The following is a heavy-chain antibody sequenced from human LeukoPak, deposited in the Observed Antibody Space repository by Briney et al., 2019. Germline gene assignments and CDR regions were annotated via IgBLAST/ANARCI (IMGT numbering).Heavy chain of an antibody. J-gene: IGHJ4*02. CDR2: IIENGGET. CDR1: GFTFSSYA. D-gene: IGHD6-13*01. Sequence: PGGSLRLSCAASGFTFSSYAMSWVRQAPGKGLEWVSGIIENGGETYYADSVRGRFTISRDNSKNTLYLQMNSLRAEDTAVYYCAKDYEYNSNTWYFHWGRGTLVSVSS. CDR3: AKDYEYNSNTWYFH. V-gene: IGHV3-23*01.